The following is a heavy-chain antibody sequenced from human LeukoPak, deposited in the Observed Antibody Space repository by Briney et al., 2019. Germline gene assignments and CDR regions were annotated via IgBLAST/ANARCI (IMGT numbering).Heavy chain of an antibody. V-gene: IGHV3-53*05. D-gene: IGHD3-10*01. Sequence: GGSLRLSCAASGFTVSSNYMSWVRQAPGKGLEWVSVIYSGGSTYYADSVKGRFTISRDNSKNTLYLQMNSLRAEDTAVYYCARDFYGSGSYLYCYWGQGTLVTVSS. J-gene: IGHJ4*02. CDR1: GFTVSSNY. CDR2: IYSGGST. CDR3: ARDFYGSGSYLYCY.